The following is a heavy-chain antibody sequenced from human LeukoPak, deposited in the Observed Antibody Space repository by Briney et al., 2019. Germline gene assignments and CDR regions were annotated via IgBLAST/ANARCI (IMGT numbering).Heavy chain of an antibody. CDR2: IYFTGCT. CDR1: GGPIRNHY. J-gene: IGHJ1*01. Sequence: PSETLSLTCTVSGGPIRNHYWMWMRQPPGKGLEWIGYIYFTGCTNYNHSVKSRVTISLDTPKNQFSLKRTSVTTADTAVYYFARGGGSPRSWGQGTLVTVSS. CDR3: ARGGGSPRS. D-gene: IGHD3-10*01. V-gene: IGHV4-59*11.